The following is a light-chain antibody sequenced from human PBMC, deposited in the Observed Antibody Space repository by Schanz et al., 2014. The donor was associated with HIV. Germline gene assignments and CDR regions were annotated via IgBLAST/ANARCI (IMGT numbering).Light chain of an antibody. CDR1: QSISEW. J-gene: IGKJ2*01. V-gene: IGKV1-5*03. Sequence: DIQMTQSPSTLSASVGDRITISCRASQSISEWLAWYQQRPGQAPNLLIYKASSLESEVPSRFSGSGSGTEFTLTITSLQFDDFATYYCQQSYSATPYTFGQGTRLEIK. CDR3: QQSYSATPYT. CDR2: KAS.